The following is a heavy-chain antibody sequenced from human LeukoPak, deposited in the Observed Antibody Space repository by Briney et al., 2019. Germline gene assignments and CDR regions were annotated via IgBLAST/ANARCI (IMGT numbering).Heavy chain of an antibody. CDR3: ARDNRRVKDY. V-gene: IGHV4-30-4*01. CDR2: IHYSGST. CDR1: GGSIIGGDYT. J-gene: IGHJ4*02. D-gene: IGHD1-14*01. Sequence: PSQTLSLTCTVSGGSIIGGDYTWSWIRQPPGKGLEWIGYIHYSGSTFYSPSLRSRVTISVDTSKNQFSLILNSATAADTAVYYCARDNRRVKDYWGQGSPVTVSS.